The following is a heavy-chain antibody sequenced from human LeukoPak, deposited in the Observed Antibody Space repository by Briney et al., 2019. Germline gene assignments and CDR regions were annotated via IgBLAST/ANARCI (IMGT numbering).Heavy chain of an antibody. Sequence: SETLSLTCTVSGGSINSSYWNWIRQPPGKGLEWIGYIYYSGSTNYNPSLKSRVTISVDTSKNQFSLKLSSVTAADTAVYYCARGRRITMIVVVPRYYFDYWGQGTLVTVSS. D-gene: IGHD3-22*01. J-gene: IGHJ4*02. CDR2: IYYSGST. V-gene: IGHV4-59*12. CDR3: ARGRRITMIVVVPRYYFDY. CDR1: GGSINSSY.